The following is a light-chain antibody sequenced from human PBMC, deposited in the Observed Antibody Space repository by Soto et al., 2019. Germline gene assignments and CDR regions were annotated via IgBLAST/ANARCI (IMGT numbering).Light chain of an antibody. CDR3: SSYTSSSTPI. V-gene: IGLV2-14*01. CDR1: SSDVAGYNY. Sequence: QSALTQPASVSGSPGQPITISCPGTSSDVAGYNYVSWYQQHPGKAPKLMIYDVSNRPSGVSNRFSGSKSGNTASLTISGLQAEDEADYYCSSYTSSSTPIFGGGTQLTVL. J-gene: IGLJ2*01. CDR2: DVS.